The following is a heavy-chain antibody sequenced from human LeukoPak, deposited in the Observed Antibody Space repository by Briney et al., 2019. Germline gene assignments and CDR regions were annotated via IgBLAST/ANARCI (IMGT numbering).Heavy chain of an antibody. D-gene: IGHD3-22*01. V-gene: IGHV1-69*05. CDR3: ARHQSSGYYLDAFDI. Sequence: SVKVSCKAPGGTFSSYAISWVRQAPGQGLEWMGRIIPIFGTANYAQKFQGRVTITTDESTSTAYMELSSLRSEDTAVYYCARHQSSGYYLDAFDIWGQGTMVTVSS. J-gene: IGHJ3*02. CDR1: GGTFSSYA. CDR2: IIPIFGTA.